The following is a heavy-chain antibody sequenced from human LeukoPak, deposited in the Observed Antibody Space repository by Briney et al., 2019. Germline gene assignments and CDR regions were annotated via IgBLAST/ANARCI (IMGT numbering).Heavy chain of an antibody. CDR2: ISSSGSYI. CDR1: RFTFSSYS. Sequence: GGSLRLSCAASRFTFSSYSMNWVRQAPGKGLEWVSSISSSGSYIYYADSVKGRFTISRDNSKNTLYLQMNSLRAEDTAVYYCARYYSGYDFVSLYYFDYWGQGTLVTVSS. CDR3: ARYYSGYDFVSLYYFDY. V-gene: IGHV3-21*04. J-gene: IGHJ4*02. D-gene: IGHD5-12*01.